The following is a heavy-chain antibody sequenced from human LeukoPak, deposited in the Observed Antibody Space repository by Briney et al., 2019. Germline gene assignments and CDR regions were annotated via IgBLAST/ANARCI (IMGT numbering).Heavy chain of an antibody. V-gene: IGHV4-34*01. D-gene: IGHD2-21*02. J-gene: IGHJ4*02. CDR3: ARGSVIVVVTANMGAYYFDY. CDR1: GGSFSGYY. CDR2: INHSGST. Sequence: SETLTLTCAVYGGSFSGYYWSWIRQPPGKGLEWIGEINHSGSTNYNPSLKSRVTISVDTSKNQFSLKLSSVTAADTAVYYCARGSVIVVVTANMGAYYFDYWGQGTLVTVSS.